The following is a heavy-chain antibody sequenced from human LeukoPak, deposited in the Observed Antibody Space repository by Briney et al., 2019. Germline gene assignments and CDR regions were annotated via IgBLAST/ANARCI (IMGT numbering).Heavy chain of an antibody. CDR2: ISSSSSCI. V-gene: IGHV3-21*01. Sequence: GGSLRLSCAASGFTFSSYSMNWVRQAPGKGLEWVSSISSSSSCIYYADSVRGRFTISRDNAKNSLYLQMNSLRAEDTAVYYCARDQLIVVVPAAIDYYYYGMDVWGKGTTVTVSS. CDR1: GFTFSSYS. J-gene: IGHJ6*04. CDR3: ARDQLIVVVPAAIDYYYYGMDV. D-gene: IGHD2-2*01.